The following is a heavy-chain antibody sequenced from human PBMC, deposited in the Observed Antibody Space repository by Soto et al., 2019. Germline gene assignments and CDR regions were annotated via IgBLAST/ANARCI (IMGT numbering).Heavy chain of an antibody. CDR2: IYSGGST. J-gene: IGHJ6*02. CDR1: GFTVSSKY. CDR3: VRDVGSGWIYYGMDV. Sequence: GGSLRLSCAASGFTVSSKYMSWVRQAPGKGLEWVSVIYSGGSTYYADSVKGRFTISRDNSKNTLYLQMNSLRAEDTAVYYCVRDVGSGWIYYGMDVWGQGTTVTVSS. V-gene: IGHV3-66*01. D-gene: IGHD6-19*01.